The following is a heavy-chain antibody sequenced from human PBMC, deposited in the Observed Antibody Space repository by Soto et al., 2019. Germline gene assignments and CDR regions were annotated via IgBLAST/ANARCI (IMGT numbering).Heavy chain of an antibody. CDR3: ARDGMATIGYYYYYGMDV. Sequence: GGSLRLSCAASGFTFSSYWMHWVRQAPGKGLVWVSRINSDGSSTSYADSVKGRFTISRDNAKNTLYLQMNSLRAEDTAVYYCARDGMATIGYYYYYGMDVWGQGTTVTVSS. J-gene: IGHJ6*02. D-gene: IGHD5-12*01. CDR1: GFTFSSYW. V-gene: IGHV3-74*01. CDR2: INSDGSST.